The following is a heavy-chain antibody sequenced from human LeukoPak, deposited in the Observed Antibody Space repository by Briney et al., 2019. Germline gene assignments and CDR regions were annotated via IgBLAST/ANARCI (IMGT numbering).Heavy chain of an antibody. CDR1: GGSISSGSYY. V-gene: IGHV4-61*02. CDR2: IYTSGGT. Sequence: SQTLSLTCTVSGGSISSGSYYWSWLRQPAGKGLEWIGRIYTSGGTNYNPSLKSRVTISVDTSKNQFSLKLSSVTAADTAVYYCARVSYGDQGRVDYWGQGTLVTVSS. CDR3: ARVSYGDQGRVDY. D-gene: IGHD4-17*01. J-gene: IGHJ4*02.